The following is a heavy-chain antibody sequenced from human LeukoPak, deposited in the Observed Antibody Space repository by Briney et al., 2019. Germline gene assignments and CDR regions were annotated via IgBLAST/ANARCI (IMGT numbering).Heavy chain of an antibody. J-gene: IGHJ1*01. V-gene: IGHV3-23*01. CDR1: GFTFSSHA. CDR2: ISGSGDST. Sequence: SGGSLRLSCAASGFTFSSHAMSWVRQAPGKGLEWVSDISGSGDSTNYADSVKGRFSISRDNSKKTLYLQINRLRGEDTALYHCALESGRYYGYFEQWGQGTLVTVSS. D-gene: IGHD1-26*01. CDR3: ALESGRYYGYFEQ.